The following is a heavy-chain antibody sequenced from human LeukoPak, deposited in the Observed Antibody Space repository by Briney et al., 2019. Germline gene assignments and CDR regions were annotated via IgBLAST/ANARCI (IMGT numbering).Heavy chain of an antibody. CDR1: GFTFSSYSMN. CDR2: IYYSGST. V-gene: IGHV4-39*01. D-gene: IGHD2-21*02. Sequence: GSLRLSCAASGFTFSSYSMNWVRQAPGKGLEWIGSIYYSGSTYYNPSLKSRVTISVDTSKNRFSLKLTSVTAADTAVYYCARHGHHGDHDYWGQGTLVTVSS. CDR3: ARHGHHGDHDY. J-gene: IGHJ4*02.